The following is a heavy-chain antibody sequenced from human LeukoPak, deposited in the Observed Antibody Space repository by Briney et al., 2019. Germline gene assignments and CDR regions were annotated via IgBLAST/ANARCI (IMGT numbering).Heavy chain of an antibody. J-gene: IGHJ6*02. CDR2: ISWNSDSI. Sequence: GGSLRLSCAASGFTFDDYAMHWVRQAPGKGLEWVSGISWNSDSIGYADSVKGRFTISRDNVKNVLYLQMNSLRPEDTALYYCAKDLSSAITSALVLDVWGQGTTV. D-gene: IGHD3-22*01. V-gene: IGHV3-9*01. CDR1: GFTFDDYA. CDR3: AKDLSSAITSALVLDV.